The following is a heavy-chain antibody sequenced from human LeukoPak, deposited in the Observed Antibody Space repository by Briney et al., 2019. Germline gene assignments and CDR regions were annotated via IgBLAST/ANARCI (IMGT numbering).Heavy chain of an antibody. CDR1: GFTFSSYW. CDR2: MKQDGSAK. Sequence: PGGSLRLSCAASGFTFSSYWMSWFRQAPGKGREWVANMKQDGSAKNYVDSVKGRFTISRDNAKNSLYLQMNSLSTEDTAVYYCARGGSCPDYWGQGTLVTVSS. CDR3: ARGGSCPDY. V-gene: IGHV3-7*04. D-gene: IGHD1-26*01. J-gene: IGHJ4*02.